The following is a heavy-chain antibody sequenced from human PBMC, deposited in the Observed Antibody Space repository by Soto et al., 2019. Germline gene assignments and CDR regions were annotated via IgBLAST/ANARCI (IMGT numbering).Heavy chain of an antibody. CDR2: INAGNGNT. Sequence: QVQLVQSGAEVKKPGASVKVSCKASGYTFTSYAMHWVRQAPGQRLEGMGWINAGNGNTKYSQKFQGRVTITRDTSASTASMEVSSLSSEDTAVYYCARASSAGSGYYYYGMDVWGQGTTVTVS. CDR1: GYTFTSYA. J-gene: IGHJ6*02. V-gene: IGHV1-3*01. D-gene: IGHD6-19*01. CDR3: ARASSAGSGYYYYGMDV.